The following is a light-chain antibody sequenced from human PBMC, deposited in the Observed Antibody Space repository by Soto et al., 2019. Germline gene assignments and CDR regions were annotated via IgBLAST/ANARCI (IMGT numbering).Light chain of an antibody. CDR2: AAS. J-gene: IGKJ4*01. CDR3: QQYGSAPFT. CDR1: QTVTTSQ. Sequence: EVVLTQSPGTLSLSPGERATLSCRASQTVTTSQLTWFQQKPGQAPRLLIYAASIRAAGIPDRVSGSGFGTDFTLTISRLEPEDFAVYYCQQYGSAPFTFGGGTKVEIK. V-gene: IGKV3-20*01.